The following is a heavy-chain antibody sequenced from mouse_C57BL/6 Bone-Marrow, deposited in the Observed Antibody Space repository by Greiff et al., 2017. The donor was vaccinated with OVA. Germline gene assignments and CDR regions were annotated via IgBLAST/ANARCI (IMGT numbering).Heavy chain of an antibody. D-gene: IGHD2-14*01. CDR3: AKRGYAGFAY. Sequence: EVKLMESGPGLVKPSQSLSLTCSVTGYSITSGYYWNWIRQFPGNKLEWMGYISYDGSNNYNPSLKNRISITRDTSKNQFFLKLNSVTTEDTATYYCAKRGYAGFAYWGQGTLVTVSA. CDR2: ISYDGSN. V-gene: IGHV3-6*01. J-gene: IGHJ3*01. CDR1: GYSITSGYY.